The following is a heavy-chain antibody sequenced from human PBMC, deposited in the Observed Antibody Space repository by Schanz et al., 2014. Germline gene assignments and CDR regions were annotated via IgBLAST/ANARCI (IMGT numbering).Heavy chain of an antibody. J-gene: IGHJ4*02. CDR3: ARKVVATIGGYYDN. V-gene: IGHV3-23*04. CDR2: ILGLASTT. D-gene: IGHD5-12*01. CDR1: GLTFTSAW. Sequence: EVQLAESGGGLVQPGGSLRLSCATSGLTFTSAWMSWVRQVPGKGLEWVSAILGLASTTYYADSVKGRFTISRDNSKNTLYLQMNSLRADDTAVYYCARKVVATIGGYYDNWGQGTLVIVSS.